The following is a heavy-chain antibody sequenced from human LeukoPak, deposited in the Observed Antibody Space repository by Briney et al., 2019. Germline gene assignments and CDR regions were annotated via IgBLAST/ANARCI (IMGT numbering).Heavy chain of an antibody. V-gene: IGHV4-34*01. D-gene: IGHD6-6*01. CDR3: ARYEEYSRSWDY. CDR2: INDSGSV. Sequence: SETLSLTCAVYGGSFSGSYWSWIRQPPRKGLEWIGEINDSGSVNHSPSLKSRVTISVDTSKIQFSLKLRSVTAADTAIYFCARYEEYSRSWDYWGRGTLVTVSS. J-gene: IGHJ4*02. CDR1: GGSFSGSY.